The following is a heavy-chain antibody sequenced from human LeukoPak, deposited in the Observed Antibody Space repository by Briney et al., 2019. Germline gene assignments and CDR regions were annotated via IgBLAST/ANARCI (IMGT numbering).Heavy chain of an antibody. J-gene: IGHJ4*02. CDR1: GFTFSSYG. CDR2: TSDRGDYT. CDR3: AKKAQYDGHYPLDY. D-gene: IGHD4/OR15-4a*01. V-gene: IGHV3-23*01. Sequence: QSGGSLRLSCAASGFTFSSYGMHWVRQAPGKGLEWVSGTSDRGDYTYYADSVKGRFTISRDTSKNTLYLQMNSLRAEDTALYFCAKKAQYDGHYPLDYWGQGTLVTVSA.